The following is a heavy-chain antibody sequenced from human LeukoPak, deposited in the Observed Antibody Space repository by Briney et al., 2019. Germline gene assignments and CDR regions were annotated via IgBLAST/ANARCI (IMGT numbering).Heavy chain of an antibody. Sequence: GGSLRLSCAASGFTFSSYSMNWVRQAPGKGLELVSSISSSSSYIYYADSVKGRFTISRDNAKNSLYLQMNSLRAEDTAVYYCARVGIRDDILTGYYGDDYWGQGTLVTVSS. J-gene: IGHJ4*02. V-gene: IGHV3-21*01. D-gene: IGHD3-9*01. CDR3: ARVGIRDDILTGYYGDDY. CDR2: ISSSSSYI. CDR1: GFTFSSYS.